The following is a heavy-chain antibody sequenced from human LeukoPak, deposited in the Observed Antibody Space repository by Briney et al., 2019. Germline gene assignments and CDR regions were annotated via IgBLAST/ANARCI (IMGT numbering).Heavy chain of an antibody. J-gene: IGHJ4*02. D-gene: IGHD3-9*01. CDR2: INHSGST. CDR3: ARAFRYYDILTGYKFPSTIAYYFDY. Sequence: PSETLSLTCAVYGGSFSGYYWSWIRQPPGKGLEWIGEINHSGSTSYNPSLKSRVTISVDTSKNQFSLKLSSVTAADTAVYYCARAFRYYDILTGYKFPSTIAYYFDYWGQGALVTVSS. V-gene: IGHV4-34*01. CDR1: GGSFSGYY.